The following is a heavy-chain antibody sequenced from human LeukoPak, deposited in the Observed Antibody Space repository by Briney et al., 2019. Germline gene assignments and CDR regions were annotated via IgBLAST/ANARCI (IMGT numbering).Heavy chain of an antibody. D-gene: IGHD3-9*01. CDR1: GFTFSSYW. V-gene: IGHV3-74*01. CDR3: ARAYNGYYKQPDY. Sequence: PGGSLRLSCAASGFTFSSYWMHWVRQAPGKGLVWVSRINSDGSSTSYADSVKGRFTISRDNAKNTLYLQMNSLTAEDTAVYYCARAYNGYYKQPDYWGQGTLVTVSS. J-gene: IGHJ4*02. CDR2: INSDGSST.